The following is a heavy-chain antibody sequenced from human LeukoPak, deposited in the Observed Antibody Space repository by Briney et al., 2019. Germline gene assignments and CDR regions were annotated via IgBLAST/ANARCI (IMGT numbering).Heavy chain of an antibody. CDR1: GGSISSYY. V-gene: IGHV4-59*01. CDR2: IYYSGST. Sequence: PSETLSLTCTVSGGSISSYYWSWIRQPPGKGLEWIGHIYYSGSTNYNPSLKSRVTISVDTSKNQFSLKLSSVTTADTAVYYCASLLKTVTGTFDIWGQGTMVTVSS. D-gene: IGHD4-17*01. J-gene: IGHJ3*02. CDR3: ASLLKTVTGTFDI.